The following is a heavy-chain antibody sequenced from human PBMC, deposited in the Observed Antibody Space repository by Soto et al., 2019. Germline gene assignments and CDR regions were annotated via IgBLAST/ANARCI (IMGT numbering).Heavy chain of an antibody. CDR2: ISGSGADT. CDR1: GFTFSNYA. Sequence: DVQLLESGGGLVQPGGSLRLSCAASGFTFSNYAMSWVRLAPGKGLEWVSVISGSGADTHYADSVQGRFTISRDNSENSVYLQMNNLRAEDTAVYYCAKRPTYCTTTSCSNFRYYGMDVWGQGTAVTVSS. CDR3: AKRPTYCTTTSCSNFRYYGMDV. J-gene: IGHJ6*02. D-gene: IGHD2-8*01. V-gene: IGHV3-23*01.